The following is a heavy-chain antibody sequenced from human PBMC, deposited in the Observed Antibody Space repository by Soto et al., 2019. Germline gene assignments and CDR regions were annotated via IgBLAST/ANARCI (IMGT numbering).Heavy chain of an antibody. D-gene: IGHD1-20*01. CDR1: GASLSSVGYY. J-gene: IGHJ4*02. V-gene: IGHV4-31*11. Sequence: QVQLQESGPGLVKPSQTLSLTCAVSGASLSSVGYYWHWIRQHPGKDLEWLGYIFDSGTTYYRPSLKSRLAISADTSNNQFSLRLTSVTAADTAVYYCARGWQRVTGTYDYWGQGTLVTVSS. CDR2: IFDSGTT. CDR3: ARGWQRVTGTYDY.